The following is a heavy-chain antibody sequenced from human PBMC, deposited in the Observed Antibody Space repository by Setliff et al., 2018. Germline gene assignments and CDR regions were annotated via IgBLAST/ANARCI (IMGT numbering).Heavy chain of an antibody. J-gene: IGHJ4*02. Sequence: ASVKVSCKASGYTFTSYGISWVRQAPGQGLEWMGWISACNGNTNYAQKLQGRVTMTTDTSTSTAYMELRSLRSDDTAVYYCARDRSGAGDYYDSSGYYDYWGQGTLVTVSS. CDR3: ARDRSGAGDYYDSSGYYDY. CDR2: ISACNGNT. D-gene: IGHD3-22*01. V-gene: IGHV1-18*01. CDR1: GYTFTSYG.